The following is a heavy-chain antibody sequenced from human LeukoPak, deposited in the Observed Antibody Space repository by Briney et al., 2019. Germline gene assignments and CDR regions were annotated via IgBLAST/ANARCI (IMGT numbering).Heavy chain of an antibody. V-gene: IGHV4-59*01. CDR3: ARFIAVAANWFDP. J-gene: IGHJ5*02. CDR2: IYYSGST. Sequence: SETLSLTCTVSGGSISSYCWSWIRQPPGKGLEWIGYIYYSGSTNYNPSLKSRVTISVDTSKNQFSLKLSSVTAADTAVYYCARFIAVAANWFDPWGQGTLVTVSS. CDR1: GGSISSYC. D-gene: IGHD6-19*01.